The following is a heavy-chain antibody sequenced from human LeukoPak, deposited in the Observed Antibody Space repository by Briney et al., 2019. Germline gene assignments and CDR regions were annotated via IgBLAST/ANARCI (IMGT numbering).Heavy chain of an antibody. CDR2: IRYDGSNK. CDR1: GFTFSSYG. CDR3: AKEKGAWVGELLYYFDY. J-gene: IGHJ4*02. D-gene: IGHD3-10*01. Sequence: PGGSLRLSCAASGFTFSSYGMHWVRQAPGKGLEWVAFIRYDGSNKYYADSVKGRFTISRDNSKNTLYLQMNSLRAEDTAVYYCAKEKGAWVGELLYYFDYWGQGTLVTVSS. V-gene: IGHV3-30*02.